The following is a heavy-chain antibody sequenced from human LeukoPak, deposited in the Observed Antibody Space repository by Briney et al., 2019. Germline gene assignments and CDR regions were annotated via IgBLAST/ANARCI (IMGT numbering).Heavy chain of an antibody. CDR2: INQDGSEK. CDR1: GFTFSSYW. J-gene: IGHJ3*02. CDR3: ARIYCSGGSCYSVFDAFDI. V-gene: IGHV3-7*03. D-gene: IGHD2-15*01. Sequence: GGSLRLSCAASGFTFSSYWMSWVRQAPGKGLEWVANINQDGSEKYYVDSVKGRFTISRDNAKNSLYLQMNSLRAEDTAVYYCARIYCSGGSCYSVFDAFDIWGQGTMVTVSS.